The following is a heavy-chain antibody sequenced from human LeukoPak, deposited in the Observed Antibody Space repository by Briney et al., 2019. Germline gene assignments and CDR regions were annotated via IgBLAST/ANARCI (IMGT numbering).Heavy chain of an antibody. D-gene: IGHD1-26*01. CDR3: ARLRGSYAWDSNWFDP. J-gene: IGHJ5*02. CDR1: GYTFTSYY. Sequence: ASVKVSCKASGYTFTSYYMHWVRQGPGQGLEWMGIINPSGGSTSYEQKFQGRVTMTRDMSTSTVYMELSSLRSEDTAVYYCARLRGSYAWDSNWFDPWGQGTLVTVSS. V-gene: IGHV1-46*01. CDR2: INPSGGST.